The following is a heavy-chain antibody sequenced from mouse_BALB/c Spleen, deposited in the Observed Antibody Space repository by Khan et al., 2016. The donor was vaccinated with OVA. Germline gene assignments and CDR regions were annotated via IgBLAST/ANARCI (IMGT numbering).Heavy chain of an antibody. J-gene: IGHJ4*01. V-gene: IGHV1S41*01. Sequence: DLVEPGASVTLSCKASGYTFTSYWINWIKERPGQGLEWIGQIGPGSGSAYYNELFKGKATLTVDTSSSTVYIQLSSLSSEDSAVXFCARSNYYGRGLYAMDYWGQGTSVTVSS. CDR2: IGPGSGSA. CDR1: GYTFTSYW. D-gene: IGHD1-1*01. CDR3: ARSNYYGRGLYAMDY.